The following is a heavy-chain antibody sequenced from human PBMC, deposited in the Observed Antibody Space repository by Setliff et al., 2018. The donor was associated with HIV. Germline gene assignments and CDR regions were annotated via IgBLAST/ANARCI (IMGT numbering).Heavy chain of an antibody. Sequence: LGESLKISCKGSGYSFTNYWINWVRQMPGKGLEWMGIIYPGDSDTRYSPSFQGLVTISADKSISTAYLQWSSLKASDTAMYYCVRQEGGTTVITSASLDIWGQGTMVTVSS. CDR2: IYPGDSDT. CDR1: GYSFTNYW. CDR3: VRQEGGTTVITSASLDI. J-gene: IGHJ3*02. V-gene: IGHV5-51*01. D-gene: IGHD4-17*01.